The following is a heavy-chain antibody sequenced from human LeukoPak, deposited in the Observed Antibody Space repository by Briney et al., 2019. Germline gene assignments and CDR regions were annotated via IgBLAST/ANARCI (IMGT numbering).Heavy chain of an antibody. J-gene: IGHJ4*02. CDR3: AGWRGSASGSFSGPLDY. V-gene: IGHV3-30*04. D-gene: IGHD3-10*01. Sequence: GGSLRLSCAASGFPFNSYPMHWVRQAPGKGLEWVAIVSNDARYKDYADSVKGRFTISRDNSKNTLYLEMNSLRAEDTALYYCAGWRGSASGSFSGPLDYWGQGTLVTVSS. CDR2: VSNDARYK. CDR1: GFPFNSYP.